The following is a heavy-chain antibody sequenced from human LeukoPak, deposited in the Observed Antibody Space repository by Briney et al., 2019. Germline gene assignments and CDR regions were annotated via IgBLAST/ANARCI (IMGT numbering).Heavy chain of an antibody. CDR2: IHYRGKA. V-gene: IGHV4-59*01. J-gene: IGHJ6*02. CDR3: ARFGIDYDMDV. D-gene: IGHD3-16*01. Sequence: PSETLSLTCTVSGGSISGNYWTWTRQPPGKGLEWIGQIHYRGKADYNPSLRSPIIISVDTSKNQMFLRLSSVTAADTAVYYCARFGIDYDMDVWGQGTKVTVSS. CDR1: GGSISGNY.